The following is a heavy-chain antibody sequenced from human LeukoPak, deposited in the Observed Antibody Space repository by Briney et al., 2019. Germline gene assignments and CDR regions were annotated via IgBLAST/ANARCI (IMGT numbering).Heavy chain of an antibody. CDR1: GFTFSSYS. V-gene: IGHV3-48*04. CDR2: ISSSGSTI. J-gene: IGHJ6*04. Sequence: GGSLRLSCAASGFTFSSYSMNWVRQAPGKGLEWVSYISSSGSTIYYADSVKGRFTISRDNAKNSLYLQMNSLRAEDTAVYYCARASGYGDYATDVWGKGTTVTISS. D-gene: IGHD4-17*01. CDR3: ARASGYGDYATDV.